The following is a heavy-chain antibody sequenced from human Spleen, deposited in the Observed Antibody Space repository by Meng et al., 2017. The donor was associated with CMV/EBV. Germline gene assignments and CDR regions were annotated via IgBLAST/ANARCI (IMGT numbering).Heavy chain of an antibody. CDR2: ISSSSSYI. Sequence: GGSLRLSCAASGFTFSSYSMNWVRQAPGKGLEWVSSISSSSSYIYYADSVKGRFTISRDNAKNSLYLQMNSLRAEDTAVYYCARTLKYPGKFYYYGMDVWGQGTTVTVSS. V-gene: IGHV3-21*01. CDR3: ARTLKYPGKFYYYGMDV. J-gene: IGHJ6*02. D-gene: IGHD2-2*01. CDR1: GFTFSSYS.